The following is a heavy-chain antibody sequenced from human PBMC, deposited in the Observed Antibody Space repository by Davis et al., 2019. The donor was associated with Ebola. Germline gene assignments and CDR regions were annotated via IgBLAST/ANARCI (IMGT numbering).Heavy chain of an antibody. D-gene: IGHD3-22*01. CDR2: INTNTGSP. J-gene: IGHJ5*02. CDR1: GYSFTNYA. CDR3: ARSYESSGYYYDWLDP. Sequence: ASVKVSCKASGYSFTNYAIHWVRQAPGQGLEWMGWINTNTGSPTYAQGFTGRFVFSFDTSVSTAYLEISNLRAEDTAIYYCARSYESSGYYYDWLDPWGQGTRVIVS. V-gene: IGHV7-4-1*02.